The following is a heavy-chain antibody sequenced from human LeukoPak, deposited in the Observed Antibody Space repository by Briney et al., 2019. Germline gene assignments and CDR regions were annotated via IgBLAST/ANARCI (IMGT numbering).Heavy chain of an antibody. Sequence: GRSLRLSCTASGFTLRSHDMHWVRQTRGEGLEWVAAIASGFHTFYAGSVKGRFTVSREDAKNSLYLQMNSLRIGDTAVYYCVREARGYHYTYFDYWGQGTLVTVSS. CDR2: IASGFHT. CDR1: GFTLRSHD. J-gene: IGHJ4*02. D-gene: IGHD5-18*01. V-gene: IGHV3-13*01. CDR3: VREARGYHYTYFDY.